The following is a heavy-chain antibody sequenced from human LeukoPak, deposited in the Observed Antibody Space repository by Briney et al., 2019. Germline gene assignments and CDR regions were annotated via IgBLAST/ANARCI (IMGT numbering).Heavy chain of an antibody. Sequence: PGRTLGLSCAPSVFTFRIYWMSWVRRAPGKGLEWVGNINVGGSTLYYLDSVKGRFTISRADAKTSFYVQMSRLRDEDTAVYCGARVAIGTGIAARTYGGQGPLVTVSS. CDR3: ARVAIGTGIAARTY. J-gene: IGHJ4*02. D-gene: IGHD6-6*01. V-gene: IGHV3-7*04. CDR1: VFTFRIYW. CDR2: INVGGSTL.